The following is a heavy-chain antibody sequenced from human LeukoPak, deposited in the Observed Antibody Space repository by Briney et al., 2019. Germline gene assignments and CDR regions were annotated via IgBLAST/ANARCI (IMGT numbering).Heavy chain of an antibody. V-gene: IGHV1-2*02. Sequence: ASVKVSCKASGCTFTGYFLHWVRQAPGQRLEWMGWMNPTSGGTSFAQKFQGRVTMTRDTSISTAYMELSRLKSDDTAVYYCARGRATSMASAGTPWFDPWGQGTLVTVSS. D-gene: IGHD1-7*01. CDR3: ARGRATSMASAGTPWFDP. CDR1: GCTFTGYF. J-gene: IGHJ5*02. CDR2: MNPTSGGT.